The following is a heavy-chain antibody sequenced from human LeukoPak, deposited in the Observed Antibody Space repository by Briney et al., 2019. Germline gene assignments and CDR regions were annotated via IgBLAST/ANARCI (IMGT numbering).Heavy chain of an antibody. CDR1: GGSFSGYY. V-gene: IGHV4-34*01. J-gene: IGHJ4*02. D-gene: IGHD3-10*01. CDR2: MNHSGSS. CDR3: ARGRGRLDY. Sequence: PSETLSLTCAVYGGSFSGYYWSWIRQPPGKGLEWIGEMNHSGSSNCNPSLKSRVTISVDTSKNQFSLKVSSVTAADTAVYYCARGRGRLDYWGQGTLVTVSS.